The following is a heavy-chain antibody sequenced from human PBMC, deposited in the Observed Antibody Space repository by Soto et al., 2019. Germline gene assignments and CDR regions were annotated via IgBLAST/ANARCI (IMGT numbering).Heavy chain of an antibody. Sequence: GASVKVSCKASGYTFTSYGISWVRQAPGQGLEWMGWISAYNGNTNYAQKLQGRVTMTTDTSTSTAYMELRSLRSDDTAVYYCARKTHYDILTGRSYFDYWGQGTLVTVSS. J-gene: IGHJ4*02. V-gene: IGHV1-18*04. CDR3: ARKTHYDILTGRSYFDY. CDR2: ISAYNGNT. CDR1: GYTFTSYG. D-gene: IGHD3-9*01.